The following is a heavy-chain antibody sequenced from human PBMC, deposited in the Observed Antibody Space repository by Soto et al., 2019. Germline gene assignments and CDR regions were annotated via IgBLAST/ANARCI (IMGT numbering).Heavy chain of an antibody. D-gene: IGHD1-26*01. V-gene: IGHV4-4*02. CDR3: AREVGATRGIDY. Sequence: PSETLSLTCAVSGGSISRSNWWSWVRQPPGKGLEWIGEIYHSGSTYYNPSLKSRVTISVDKSKNQFSRKLSSVTAADTAVHYCAREVGATRGIDYWGQGTLVTVCS. J-gene: IGHJ4*02. CDR2: IYHSGST. CDR1: GGSISRSNW.